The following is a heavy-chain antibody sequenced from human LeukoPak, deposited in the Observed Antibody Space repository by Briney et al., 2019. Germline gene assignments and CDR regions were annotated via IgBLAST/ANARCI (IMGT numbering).Heavy chain of an antibody. CDR1: GFTFNTYN. CDR3: ARAGLRFLEWLLSPSHPIDY. J-gene: IGHJ4*02. D-gene: IGHD3-3*01. Sequence: PGGSLRLSCVASGFTFNTYNMNWVRQAPGKGLEWVSSITSSSSYIYYADSVKGRFTISRDNAKNSLYLQMNSLRAEDTAVYYCARAGLRFLEWLLSPSHPIDYWGQGTLVTVSS. CDR2: ITSSSSYI. V-gene: IGHV3-21*01.